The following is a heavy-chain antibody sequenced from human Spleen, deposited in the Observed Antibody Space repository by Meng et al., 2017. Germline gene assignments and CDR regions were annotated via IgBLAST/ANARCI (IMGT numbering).Heavy chain of an antibody. CDR2: IGHSGFT. CDR1: GGSISTSGYY. J-gene: IGHJ5*02. V-gene: IGHV4-39*01. CDR3: VRSSAWVRTGFDP. D-gene: IGHD3-22*01. Sequence: QPQLQESGPGLVKPSEALSLTCSFSGGSISTSGYYWGWIRQPPGKGLERIGSIGHSGFTYYTPSVKSRVTVSIDTSKSQFSLKLTSVTAADTAVYFCVRSSAWVRTGFDPWGQGTLVTVSS.